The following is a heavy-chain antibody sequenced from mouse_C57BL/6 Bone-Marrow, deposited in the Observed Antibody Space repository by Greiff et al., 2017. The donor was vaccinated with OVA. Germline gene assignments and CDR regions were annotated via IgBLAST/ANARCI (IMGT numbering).Heavy chain of an antibody. V-gene: IGHV7-3*01. Sequence: EVMLVESGGGLVQPGGSLSLSCAASGFTFTDYYMSWVRQPPGKALEWLGFIRNKANGYTTEYSASVKGRFTISRDNSQSILYLQMNALRAEDSATYYCARSTMVTTGYFDYWGQGTTLTVSS. CDR1: GFTFTDYY. CDR3: ARSTMVTTGYFDY. CDR2: IRNKANGYTT. J-gene: IGHJ2*01. D-gene: IGHD2-2*01.